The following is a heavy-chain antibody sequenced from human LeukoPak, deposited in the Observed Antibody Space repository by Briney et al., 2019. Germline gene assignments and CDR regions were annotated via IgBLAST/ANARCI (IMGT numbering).Heavy chain of an antibody. CDR3: ARDWGGSGSSNSNYYYGMDV. CDR1: GGTFSSYA. J-gene: IGHJ6*02. Sequence: SVKVSCKASGGTFSSYAISWVRQAPGQGLEWMGRIIPILGIANYAQKFQGRVTITADKSTSTAYMELSSLRSEDTAVYYCARDWGGSGSSNSNYYYGMDVWGQGPTVTVSS. V-gene: IGHV1-69*04. D-gene: IGHD3-10*01. CDR2: IIPILGIA.